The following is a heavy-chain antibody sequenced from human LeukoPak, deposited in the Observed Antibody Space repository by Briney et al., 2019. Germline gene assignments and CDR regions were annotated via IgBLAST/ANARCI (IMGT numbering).Heavy chain of an antibody. V-gene: IGHV3-23*01. J-gene: IGHJ4*02. Sequence: GGSLRLSCAASGFNFNYYAMTWVRQAPGKGLEWVSGIGGSGLRTYYADSVKGRFTISRDDAKESLYLQMNSLRAEDTAIYYCARQSSGIAATDKIDYWGQGALVTVSS. CDR3: ARQSSGIAATDKIDY. CDR1: GFNFNYYA. D-gene: IGHD6-13*01. CDR2: IGGSGLRT.